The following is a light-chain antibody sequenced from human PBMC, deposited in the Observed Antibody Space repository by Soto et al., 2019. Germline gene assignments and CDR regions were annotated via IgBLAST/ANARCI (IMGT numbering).Light chain of an antibody. J-gene: IGKJ1*01. Sequence: TQTPATLSLPPVESATLSCRASKSLNXELXXYQXKXGXXXRXXXFGASIWATGIPARFSGSGYGTEFTLTIGSLQSEDCALYYCQQYNNWPGTFGQGNKVDIK. CDR1: KSLNXE. V-gene: IGKV3-15*01. CDR2: GAS. CDR3: QQYNNWPGT.